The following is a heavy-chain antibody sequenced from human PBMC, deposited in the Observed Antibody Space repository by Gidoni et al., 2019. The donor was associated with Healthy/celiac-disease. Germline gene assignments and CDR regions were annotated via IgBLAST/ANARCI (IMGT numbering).Heavy chain of an antibody. CDR3: AKGCMYYYDSSGYPGCYFDY. V-gene: IGHV3-23*01. CDR1: GFTFSSYA. D-gene: IGHD3-22*01. Sequence: EVQLLESGGGLVQPGGSLRLSCAASGFTFSSYAMIWVRQAPGKGLEWVSAISGSGGSTYYADSVKGRFTISRDNSKNTLYLQMNSLRAEDTAVYYCAKGCMYYYDSSGYPGCYFDYWGQGTLVTVSS. CDR2: ISGSGGST. J-gene: IGHJ4*02.